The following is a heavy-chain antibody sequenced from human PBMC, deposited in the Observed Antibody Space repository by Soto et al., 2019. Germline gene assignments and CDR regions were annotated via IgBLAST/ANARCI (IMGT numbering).Heavy chain of an antibody. V-gene: IGHV1-69*13. D-gene: IGHD5-18*01. J-gene: IGHJ6*02. CDR2: IIPIFGTA. CDR1: GGTFSSYA. CDR3: ARDRRGYSYAAYYYYGMDV. Sequence: SVKVSCKASGGTFSSYAISWVRQAPGQGLEWMGGIIPIFGTANYAQKFQGRVTITADESTSTAYMELSSPRSEDTAVYYCARDRRGYSYAAYYYYGMDVWGQGTTVTVSS.